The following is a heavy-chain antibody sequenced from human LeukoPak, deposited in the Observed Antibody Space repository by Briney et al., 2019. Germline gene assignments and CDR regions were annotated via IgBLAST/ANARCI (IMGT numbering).Heavy chain of an antibody. J-gene: IGHJ4*02. CDR3: AKAAAAPGFDF. Sequence: GGSLRLSCAGSGFTFSSYWMSWVRQAPGKGLEWVATVSGSGDRMYHADSVKGRFTISRDNSKNTIYLQMNSLRAEDTALYYCAKAAAAPGFDFWGQGTLVTVSS. CDR2: VSGSGDRM. V-gene: IGHV3-23*01. D-gene: IGHD6-13*01. CDR1: GFTFSSYW.